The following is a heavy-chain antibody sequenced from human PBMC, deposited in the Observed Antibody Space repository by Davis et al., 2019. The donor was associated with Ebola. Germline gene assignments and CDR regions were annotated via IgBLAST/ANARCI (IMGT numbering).Heavy chain of an antibody. CDR2: ISSSGNIK. CDR3: ATHYSNLLDHYYGMNV. D-gene: IGHD4-11*01. CDR1: GFRFSDYY. J-gene: IGHJ6*04. Sequence: PGGSLRLSCATSGFRFSDYYMSWVRQAPGKGLEWVSCISSSGNIKYYADSVKGRFTFSRDNAKNSLYLQMNSLRAEDTAVYYCATHYSNLLDHYYGMNVWGKGTTVTVSS. V-gene: IGHV3-11*01.